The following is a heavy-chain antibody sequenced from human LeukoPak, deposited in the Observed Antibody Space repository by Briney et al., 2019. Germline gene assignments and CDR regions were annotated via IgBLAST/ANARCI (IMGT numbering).Heavy chain of an antibody. CDR2: IRSKAYGGTT. CDR3: TGAPLLIGYSSSWYSPHYYYYYMDV. J-gene: IGHJ6*03. V-gene: IGHV3-49*04. D-gene: IGHD6-13*01. CDR1: GFTFGDYA. Sequence: GGSLRLSCTASGFTFGDYAMSWVRQAPGKGLEWVGFIRSKAYGGTTEYAASVKGRFTISRDDSKSIAYLQMNSLKTEDTAVYYCTGAPLLIGYSSSWYSPHYYYYYMDVWGKGTTVTISS.